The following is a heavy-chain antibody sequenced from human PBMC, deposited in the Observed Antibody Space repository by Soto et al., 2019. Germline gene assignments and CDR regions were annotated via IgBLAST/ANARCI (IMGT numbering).Heavy chain of an antibody. D-gene: IGHD7-27*01. CDR2: FIPVFGTI. V-gene: IGHV1-69*01. J-gene: IGHJ4*02. CDR1: GGTFNSFG. Sequence: QVHVVQSGAEVKKPGSSVKVPCKAYGGTFNSFGIKWVRQAPGQGLEWVGGFIPVFGTINYAQKFRGRVTITADASTSTSYMELSSLRSDDTAVYYCAIENWGPGGHYFDYWGQGTLVTVSS. CDR3: AIENWGPGGHYFDY.